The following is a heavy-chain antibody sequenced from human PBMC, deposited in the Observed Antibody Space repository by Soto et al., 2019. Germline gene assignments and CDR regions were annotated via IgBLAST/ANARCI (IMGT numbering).Heavy chain of an antibody. CDR3: AKDSAPVVDSGSYLDY. J-gene: IGHJ4*02. Sequence: VQLVESGGGVVQPGRSLRLSCAASGFTFSSYGMHWVRQAPGKGLEWVAVISYDGSNKYYADSVKGRFTISRDNSKNTLYLQMNSLRAEDTAVYYCAKDSAPVVDSGSYLDYWGQGTLVTVSS. CDR1: GFTFSSYG. D-gene: IGHD1-26*01. CDR2: ISYDGSNK. V-gene: IGHV3-30*18.